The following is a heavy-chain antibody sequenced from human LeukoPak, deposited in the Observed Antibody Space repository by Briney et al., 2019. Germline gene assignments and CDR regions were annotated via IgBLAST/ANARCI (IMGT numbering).Heavy chain of an antibody. D-gene: IGHD4-17*01. CDR1: GGTFSSYA. J-gene: IGHJ4*02. V-gene: IGHV1-69*04. CDR2: IIPIFGIA. CDR3: ARVNGDFGY. Sequence: ASVKVSCKASGGTFSSYAISWVRQSPGQGLEWMGRIIPIFGIANYAQKFQGRVTITADKSTSTAYMELSSLRSEDTAVYYCARVNGDFGYWGQGTLVTVSS.